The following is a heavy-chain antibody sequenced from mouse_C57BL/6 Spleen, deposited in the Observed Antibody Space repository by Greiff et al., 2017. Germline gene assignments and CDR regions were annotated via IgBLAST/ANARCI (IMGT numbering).Heavy chain of an antibody. V-gene: IGHV1-80*01. Sequence: QVQLQQSGAELVKPGASVKISCKASGYAFSSYWMNWVKQRPGKGLEWIGQIYPGDGDTNYNGKFKGKATLTADKSSSTAYMQLSSLTSEDSAVYFCASVVARVHYFDYWGQGTTLTVSS. CDR1: GYAFSSYW. J-gene: IGHJ2*01. D-gene: IGHD1-1*01. CDR3: ASVVARVHYFDY. CDR2: IYPGDGDT.